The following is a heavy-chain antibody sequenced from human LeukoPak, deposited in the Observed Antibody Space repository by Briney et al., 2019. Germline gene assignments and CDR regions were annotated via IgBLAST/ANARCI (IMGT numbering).Heavy chain of an antibody. CDR3: AKGYCSGGSCPIVDY. Sequence: GGSLRLSCAASGFTFSSYAMHWVRQAPGKGLEWVSGISWNSGSIGYADSVKGRFTISRDNAKNSLYLQMNSLRAEDTALYYCAKGYCSGGSCPIVDYWGQGTLVTVSS. D-gene: IGHD2-15*01. V-gene: IGHV3-9*01. CDR2: ISWNSGSI. CDR1: GFTFSSYA. J-gene: IGHJ4*02.